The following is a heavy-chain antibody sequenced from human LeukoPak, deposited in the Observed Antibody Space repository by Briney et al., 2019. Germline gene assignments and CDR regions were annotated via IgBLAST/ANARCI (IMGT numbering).Heavy chain of an antibody. D-gene: IGHD4-17*01. CDR3: ARMGASHDYGDYNWFDP. CDR2: IYTSGST. Sequence: PSETLSLTCTVSGGSISSGSYYWSWIRQPAGKGLEWIGRIYTSGSTNYNPSLKSRVTISVDTSKNQFSLKLSSVTAADTAVYYCARMGASHDYGDYNWFDPWGQGTLVTVSS. CDR1: GGSISSGSYY. V-gene: IGHV4-61*02. J-gene: IGHJ5*02.